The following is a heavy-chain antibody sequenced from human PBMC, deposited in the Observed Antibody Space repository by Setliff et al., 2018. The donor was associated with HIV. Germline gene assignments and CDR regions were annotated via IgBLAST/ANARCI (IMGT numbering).Heavy chain of an antibody. Sequence: GASVKVSCKAFGYNFSTYALHWVRQAPGQRLEWMGWMNAATGKTKYSEDFQDRITFTRDTSAKIGYLELTKLRSSDMATYYCVRVRVGGSLYFDYWGQGTPVTVSS. CDR1: GYNFSTYA. D-gene: IGHD1-26*01. CDR3: VRVRVGGSLYFDY. J-gene: IGHJ4*02. CDR2: MNAATGKT. V-gene: IGHV1-3*03.